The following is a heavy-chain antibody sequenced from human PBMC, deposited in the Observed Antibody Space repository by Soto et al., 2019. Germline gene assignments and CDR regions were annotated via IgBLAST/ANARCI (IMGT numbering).Heavy chain of an antibody. J-gene: IGHJ6*02. CDR3: ARVWSAAGHFYGMDV. D-gene: IGHD6-13*01. CDR2: MNTNSDDT. CDR1: GYTFTSYD. V-gene: IGHV1-8*01. Sequence: ASVNVSCKTSGYTFTSYDINWVRQAPGQGLEWVGWMNTNSDDTRSAQKFRGRLTLTRDKSMRAVYMKLSNLRPDDSTVCYCARVWSAAGHFYGMDVWGQGTTVTVSS.